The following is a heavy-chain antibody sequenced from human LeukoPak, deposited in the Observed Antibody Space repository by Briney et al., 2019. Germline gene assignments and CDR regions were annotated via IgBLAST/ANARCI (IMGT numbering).Heavy chain of an antibody. J-gene: IGHJ4*02. CDR3: ARVDPTGDGYNCFDS. V-gene: IGHV3-74*01. CDR1: GFTFSTYW. Sequence: GGSLRLSCAASGFTFSTYWMHWVRQAPGKGLLWVARINTDGSSTLYADSVRGRFTISRDNAKSTLYLQMDSLRPEDTAVYYCARVDPTGDGYNCFDSWGQGTLVTVSS. D-gene: IGHD5-24*01. CDR2: INTDGSST.